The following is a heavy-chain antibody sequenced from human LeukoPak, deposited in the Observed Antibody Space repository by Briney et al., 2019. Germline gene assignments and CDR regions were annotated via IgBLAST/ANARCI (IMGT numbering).Heavy chain of an antibody. CDR2: ISAYNGNR. D-gene: IGHD6-13*01. CDR1: GYTVTSYG. V-gene: IGHV1-18*01. CDR3: ARMAAAGLYYYYGMDV. J-gene: IGHJ6*02. Sequence: ASVKVSCKASGYTVTSYGISWVRQAPGQGLEWMGWISAYNGNRNYAQKLQGRVTMTTDTSTSTAYMELRSLRSDDTAVYYCARMAAAGLYYYYGMDVWGQGTTVTVSS.